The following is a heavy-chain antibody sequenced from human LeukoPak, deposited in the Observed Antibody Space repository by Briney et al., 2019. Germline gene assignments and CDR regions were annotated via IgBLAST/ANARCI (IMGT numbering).Heavy chain of an antibody. CDR2: ISSSGSTI. J-gene: IGHJ4*02. Sequence: GGSLRLSCAASGFTFSSYEMNWVRQAPGKGLEWVSYISSSGSTIYYADSVKGRFTISRDNAKNSLYLQMNSLRVGDTAVYYCARGDYYDNSGSPDYWGQGTLVTVSS. V-gene: IGHV3-48*03. CDR1: GFTFSSYE. D-gene: IGHD3-22*01. CDR3: ARGDYYDNSGSPDY.